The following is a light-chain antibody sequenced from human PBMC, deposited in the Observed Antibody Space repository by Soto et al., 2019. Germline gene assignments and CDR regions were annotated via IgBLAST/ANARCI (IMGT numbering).Light chain of an antibody. V-gene: IGKV3-20*01. Sequence: IVLTQSPGTLSLSPGERATLSCRASQSVSSSYLAWYQQKPGQAPRLLIYGASSRATGIPDRFSGSGSGTDFTLTISRLEPEDFAVYYCQQYGSSPRTFGQGPKLEI. CDR2: GAS. CDR3: QQYGSSPRT. J-gene: IGKJ2*01. CDR1: QSVSSSY.